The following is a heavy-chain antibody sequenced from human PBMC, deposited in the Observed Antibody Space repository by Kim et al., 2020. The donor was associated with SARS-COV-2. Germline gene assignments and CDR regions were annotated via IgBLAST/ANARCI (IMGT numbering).Heavy chain of an antibody. CDR1: GYTFTSYA. D-gene: IGHD3-10*01. CDR3: ARDRGVRGVITSLAGGMDV. CDR2: INAGNGNT. V-gene: IGHV1-3*01. Sequence: ASVKVSCKASGYTFTSYAMHWVRQAPGQRLEWMGWINAGNGNTKYSQKFQGRVTITRDTSASTAYMELSSLRSEDTAVYYCARDRGVRGVITSLAGGMDVWGQGTTVTVSS. J-gene: IGHJ6*02.